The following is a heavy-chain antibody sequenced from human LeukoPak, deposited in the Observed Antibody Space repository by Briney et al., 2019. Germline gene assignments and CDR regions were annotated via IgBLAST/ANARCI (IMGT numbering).Heavy chain of an antibody. J-gene: IGHJ5*02. Sequence: SETLSLTCTVSGGSISSYYWSWIRQPPGKGLEWIGYIYYSGSTNYNPSLKSRVTISVDTSKNQFSLKLSSVTAADTAVYYCARDMSNYNNWFDPWGQGTLVTVSS. CDR1: GGSISSYY. V-gene: IGHV4-59*12. D-gene: IGHD4-11*01. CDR3: ARDMSNYNNWFDP. CDR2: IYYSGST.